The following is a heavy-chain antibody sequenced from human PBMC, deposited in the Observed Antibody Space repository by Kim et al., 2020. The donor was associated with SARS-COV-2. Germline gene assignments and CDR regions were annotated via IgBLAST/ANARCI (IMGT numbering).Heavy chain of an antibody. CDR3: ARTYCSGGSCLRGVDY. D-gene: IGHD2-15*01. CDR2: IIPIFGTA. CDR1: GGTFSSYA. V-gene: IGHV1-69*13. Sequence: SVKVSCKASGGTFSSYAISWVRQAPGQGLEWMGGIIPIFGTANYAQKFQGRVTITAEESTSTAYMELSSLRSEDTAVYYCARTYCSGGSCLRGVDYWGQGTLVTVSS. J-gene: IGHJ4*02.